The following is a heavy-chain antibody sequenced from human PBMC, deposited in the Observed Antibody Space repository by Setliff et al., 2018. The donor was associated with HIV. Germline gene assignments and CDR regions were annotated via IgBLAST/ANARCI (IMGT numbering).Heavy chain of an antibody. CDR2: LYPADSNI. Sequence: GESLKISCKGSGYSFSSYWIGWVRQMPGKGLEFMGLLYPADSNISYSPSFQGQVTISVDKSTNTAFLQWTSLRASDTAMYYCTRLWHENWGGVDYWGQGTLVTVSS. D-gene: IGHD3-16*01. CDR1: GYSFSSYW. CDR3: TRLWHENWGGVDY. J-gene: IGHJ4*02. V-gene: IGHV5-51*01.